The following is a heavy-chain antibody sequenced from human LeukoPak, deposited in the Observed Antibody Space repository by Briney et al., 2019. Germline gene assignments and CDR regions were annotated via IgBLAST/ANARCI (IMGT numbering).Heavy chain of an antibody. V-gene: IGHV4-4*02. D-gene: IGHD1-26*01. Sequence: SETLSLTCAVSGGSISSSNWWSWVRQPPGKGLEWIGEIYDSGSTNYNPSLKSRVTISADKSKNQFSLKLNSVTAADTAVYYCARDGGVGATHDWGQGTLVTVSS. CDR3: ARDGGVGATHD. J-gene: IGHJ4*02. CDR2: IYDSGST. CDR1: GGSISSSNW.